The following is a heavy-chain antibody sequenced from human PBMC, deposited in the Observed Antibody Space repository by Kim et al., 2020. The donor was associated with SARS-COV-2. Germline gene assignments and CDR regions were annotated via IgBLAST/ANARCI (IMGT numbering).Heavy chain of an antibody. J-gene: IGHJ3*02. V-gene: IGHV4-4*06. Sequence: RVTMSVDTSKNQFSLKLSSVTAADTAVYYCARDRPGYSSGWPALKDAFDIWGQGTMVTVSS. D-gene: IGHD6-19*01. CDR3: ARDRPGYSSGWPALKDAFDI.